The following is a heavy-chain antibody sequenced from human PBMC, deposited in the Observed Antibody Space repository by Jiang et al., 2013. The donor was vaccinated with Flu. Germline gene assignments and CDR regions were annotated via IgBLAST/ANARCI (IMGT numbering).Heavy chain of an antibody. CDR2: ISAYNGNT. CDR3: ARDRYYYDSSGYYYFDY. V-gene: IGHV1-18*01. Sequence: GAEVKKPGASVKVSCKASGYTFTSYGISWVRQAPGQGLEWMGWISAYNGNTNYAQKLQGRVTMTTDTSTSTAYMELRSLRSDDTAVYYCARDRYYYDSSGYYYFDYWGQGTLVTVSS. CDR1: GYTFTSYG. J-gene: IGHJ4*02. D-gene: IGHD3-22*01.